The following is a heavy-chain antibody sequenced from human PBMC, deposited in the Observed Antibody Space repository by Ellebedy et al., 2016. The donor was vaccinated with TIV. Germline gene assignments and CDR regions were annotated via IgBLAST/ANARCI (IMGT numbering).Heavy chain of an antibody. J-gene: IGHJ4*02. CDR1: GFTFSSSD. Sequence: PGGSLRLSCAASGFTFSSSDMHWVCQATAKGLEWVSAIGTAGDTYYPGSLKGRFTISRENAKKSLYLQMNSLRAEDTAVYYCARATAGFDYWGQGTLVTVSS. CDR2: IGTAGDT. CDR3: ARATAGFDY. D-gene: IGHD1-1*01. V-gene: IGHV3-13*01.